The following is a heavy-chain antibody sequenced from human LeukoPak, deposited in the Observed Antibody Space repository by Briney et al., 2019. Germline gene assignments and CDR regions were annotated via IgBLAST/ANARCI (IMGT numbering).Heavy chain of an antibody. V-gene: IGHV4-59*01. D-gene: IGHD4-11*01. CDR1: GGSISGYY. Sequence: SETLSLTCTVPGGSISGYYWSWIRQPPGKGLEWIGYIYYSGSTNYNPSLKSRVTISVDTSKNQFSLKLSSVTAADTAVYYCARGGGLQLRDFDSWGQGTLVTVSS. J-gene: IGHJ4*02. CDR3: ARGGGLQLRDFDS. CDR2: IYYSGST.